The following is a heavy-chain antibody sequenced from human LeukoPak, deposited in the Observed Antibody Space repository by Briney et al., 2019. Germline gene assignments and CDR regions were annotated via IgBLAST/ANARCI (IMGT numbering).Heavy chain of an antibody. CDR2: ISGSGGST. CDR1: GFTFSSYP. D-gene: IGHD6-19*01. V-gene: IGHV3-23*01. CDR3: AKSKASGWMRYFDY. Sequence: GGSLRLSCAASGFTFSSYPMSWVRQAPGKGLEWVSAISGSGGSTYYADSVKGRFTISRDNSKNTLYLQMNSLRAEDTAVYYCAKSKASGWMRYFDYWGQGTLVTVSS. J-gene: IGHJ4*02.